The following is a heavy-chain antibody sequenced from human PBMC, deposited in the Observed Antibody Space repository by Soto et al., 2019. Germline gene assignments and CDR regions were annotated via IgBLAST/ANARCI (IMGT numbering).Heavy chain of an antibody. D-gene: IGHD2-2*01. V-gene: IGHV1-69*01. J-gene: IGHJ6*02. CDR3: ARSQGSSTSLEIYYYYYYGMDV. Sequence: VQLVQSGAAVKKPGSSVKVSCKASGGTFSSYAISWVRQAPGQGLEWMGGIIPIPGTANYAQKFQGRVTITADESTSTADMELSSLRSEDTAVYSCARSQGSSTSLEIYYYYYYGMDVWGQGTTVTVSS. CDR2: IIPIPGTA. CDR1: GGTFSSYA.